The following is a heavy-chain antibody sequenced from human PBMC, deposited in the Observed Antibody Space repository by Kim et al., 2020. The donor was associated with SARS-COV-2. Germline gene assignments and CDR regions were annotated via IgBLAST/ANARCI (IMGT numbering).Heavy chain of an antibody. CDR1: GYTFTTYY. Sequence: ASVKVSCKASGYTFTTYYMHWVRQAPGQGLEWMGLINPSSGSTRYAQNFQGRVTMTTDTSTSTVYMELSSLRSEDTALYYCARGSFPPSVYGMDVWGHGTTVTVSS. J-gene: IGHJ6*02. CDR2: INPSSGST. CDR3: ARGSFPPSVYGMDV. V-gene: IGHV1-46*01.